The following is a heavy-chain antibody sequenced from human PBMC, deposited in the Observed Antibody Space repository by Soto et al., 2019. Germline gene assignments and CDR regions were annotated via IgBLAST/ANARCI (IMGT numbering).Heavy chain of an antibody. Sequence: GGSLRLSCAASGFTFSSYAMSWVRQAPGKGLEWVSAISGSGGSTYYADSVKGRFTISRDNSKNTLYLQMNSLRAEDTAVYYCAKATFYDILTGFLGFGMDVWGQGTTVTVSS. J-gene: IGHJ6*02. D-gene: IGHD3-9*01. CDR1: GFTFSSYA. CDR3: AKATFYDILTGFLGFGMDV. V-gene: IGHV3-23*01. CDR2: ISGSGGST.